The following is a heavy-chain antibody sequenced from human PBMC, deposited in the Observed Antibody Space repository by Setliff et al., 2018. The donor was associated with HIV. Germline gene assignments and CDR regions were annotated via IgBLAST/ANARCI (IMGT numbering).Heavy chain of an antibody. V-gene: IGHV3-30*04. J-gene: IGHJ4*02. CDR3: PRGGGPEPEPKLFDY. Sequence: PGESLKISCGVSGFPFSNYAMHWVRQAPGKGLEWVAIISDDGSDKHFADSLKGRFTISRDNSKNTMYLQMNSLKIEDTAISYGPRGGGPEPEPKLFDYWGQGTLVTVSS. CDR2: ISDDGSDK. D-gene: IGHD1-1*01. CDR1: GFPFSNYA.